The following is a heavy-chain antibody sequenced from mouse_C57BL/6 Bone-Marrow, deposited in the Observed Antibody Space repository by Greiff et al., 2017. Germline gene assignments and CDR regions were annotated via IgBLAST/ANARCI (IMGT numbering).Heavy chain of an antibody. CDR1: GYTFPSYW. D-gene: IGHD2-2*01. Sequence: QVQLQQPGAELVKPGASVKLSCKASGYTFPSYWMRWVKQRPGQGLEWIGEIDPSDSYTNYNQKFKGKATLTVDTSSSTAYMQLSSLTSEDSAVYYCARTYGYSYAMDYWGQGTSVTVSS. CDR3: ARTYGYSYAMDY. V-gene: IGHV1-50*01. J-gene: IGHJ4*01. CDR2: IDPSDSYT.